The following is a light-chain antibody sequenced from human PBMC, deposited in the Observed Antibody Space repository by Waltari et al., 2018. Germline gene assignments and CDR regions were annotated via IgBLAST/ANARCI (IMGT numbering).Light chain of an antibody. Sequence: DIQMTQSPSSLSASVGDTITITCRSSQSISTFLNWFQQKPGNSPNLLIFAASNLHSGVPSRFSGSGSETDFTLSISSLQPEDFATYFCHQSFTTPETFGQGTRLEFK. J-gene: IGKJ5*01. CDR3: HQSFTTPET. V-gene: IGKV1-39*01. CDR1: QSISTF. CDR2: AAS.